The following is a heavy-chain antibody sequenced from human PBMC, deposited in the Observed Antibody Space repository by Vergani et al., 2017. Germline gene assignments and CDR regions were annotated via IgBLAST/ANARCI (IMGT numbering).Heavy chain of an antibody. D-gene: IGHD6-13*01. J-gene: IGHJ1*01. CDR1: GGSFSGYY. CDR3: ARPIAAAAQVNQYFQH. Sequence: QVQLQQWGAGLLTPSETLSLTCAVSGGSFSGYYWSWIRQPPGKGLEWIGEINHSGSTNYNPSLKSRVTISVDTSKNQFSLKLSSVTAADTAVYYCARPIAAAAQVNQYFQHWGQGTLVTVSS. V-gene: IGHV4-34*01. CDR2: INHSGST.